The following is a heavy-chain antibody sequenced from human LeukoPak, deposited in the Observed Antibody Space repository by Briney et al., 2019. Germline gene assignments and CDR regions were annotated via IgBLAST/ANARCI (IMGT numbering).Heavy chain of an antibody. Sequence: ASVKVSCKASGYTFTSYDINWVRQATGQGLEWMGWMNPNSGNTGYAQKFQGRVTMARNTSISTAYMELSSLRSEDTAVYYCARGVGVIVVVPAATETPNFDYWGQGTLVTVSS. CDR3: ARGVGVIVVVPAATETPNFDY. J-gene: IGHJ4*02. V-gene: IGHV1-8*01. D-gene: IGHD2-2*01. CDR2: MNPNSGNT. CDR1: GYTFTSYD.